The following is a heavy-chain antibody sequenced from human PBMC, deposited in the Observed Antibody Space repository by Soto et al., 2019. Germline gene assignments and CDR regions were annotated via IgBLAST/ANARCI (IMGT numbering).Heavy chain of an antibody. J-gene: IGHJ4*02. D-gene: IGHD6-13*01. CDR1: GGSFSGYY. CDR3: ARGMRGRSSSWSDY. CDR2: LNHSGST. V-gene: IGHV4-34*01. Sequence: QVQLQQWGAGLLKPSETLSLTCAVYGGSFSGYYWSWIRQPPGKGLEWIGELNHSGSTNYNPSLKSRVTISLDTSKNQFSLKLSSVTAADTAVYYCARGMRGRSSSWSDYWGQGTLVTVSS.